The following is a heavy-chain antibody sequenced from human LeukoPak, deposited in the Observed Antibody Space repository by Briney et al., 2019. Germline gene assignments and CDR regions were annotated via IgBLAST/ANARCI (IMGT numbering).Heavy chain of an antibody. V-gene: IGHV1-18*01. CDR3: ARDSGYDILTGYYFNWFDP. CDR2: ISAYNGNT. J-gene: IGHJ5*02. CDR1: GYTFTSYG. Sequence: GASVKVSCKASGYTFTSYGISWVRQAPGQGLEWMGWISAYNGNTNYAQKLQGRVTMTTDTSTSTAYMELRSLRSDDTAVYYCARDSGYDILTGYYFNWFDPWGQGTLVTVSS. D-gene: IGHD3-9*01.